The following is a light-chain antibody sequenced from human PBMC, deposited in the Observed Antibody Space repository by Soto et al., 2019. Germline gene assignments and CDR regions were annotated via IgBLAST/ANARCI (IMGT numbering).Light chain of an antibody. CDR1: QGINNY. Sequence: DIQMTQSPSSLSASVGETVTITCQASQGINNYLNWYQQKPGNAPKLLIFDTSDLETGVPSRFSGRGSGTDFTFTISSLQPEDVAAYYCQQYHTLPITFGGGTKVDIK. J-gene: IGKJ4*01. V-gene: IGKV1-33*01. CDR2: DTS. CDR3: QQYHTLPIT.